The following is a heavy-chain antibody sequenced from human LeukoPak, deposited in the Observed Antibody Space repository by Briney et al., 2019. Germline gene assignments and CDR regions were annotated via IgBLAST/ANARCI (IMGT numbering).Heavy chain of an antibody. CDR1: GFTFSTYD. Sequence: PGGSLRLSCAASGFTFSTYDMTWVRQAPGKGLEWVSSTISSNDYVYYAASLKGRFTISRDNAKNSLYLQMNSLRAEDTAVYYCARGGGSFGDWGQGTLVTVSP. J-gene: IGHJ4*02. CDR2: TISSNDYV. V-gene: IGHV3-21*01. D-gene: IGHD3-16*01. CDR3: ARGGGSFGD.